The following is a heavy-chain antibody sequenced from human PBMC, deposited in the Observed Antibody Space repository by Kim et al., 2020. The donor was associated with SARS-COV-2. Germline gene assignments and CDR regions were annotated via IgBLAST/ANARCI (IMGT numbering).Heavy chain of an antibody. CDR3: ARVTSGTSGWFEYFQH. CDR2: IKNTGGST. CDR1: EFNFA. D-gene: IGHD6-19*01. V-gene: IGHV3-23*01. J-gene: IGHJ1*01. Sequence: GGSLRLSCVASEFNFAMAWVRQAPGKGLEWVSGIKNTGGSTAYADSVKGRFTISRANFKNTLYLQIDSLRAEDTGIYYCARVTSGTSGWFEYFQHWGQGTLVTVSS.